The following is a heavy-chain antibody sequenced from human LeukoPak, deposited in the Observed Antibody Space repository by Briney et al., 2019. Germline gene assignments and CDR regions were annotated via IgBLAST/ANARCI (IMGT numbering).Heavy chain of an antibody. D-gene: IGHD3-10*02. J-gene: IGHJ6*04. CDR2: ISGSGGST. Sequence: GGSLRLSCAASAFTFSSYAMSWVRQAQGKGLEWVSSISGSGGSTYYADSVKGRFTISRDNAKNSLYLQMNSLRAEDTAVYYCAELGITMIGGVWGKGTTVTISS. CDR1: AFTFSSYA. V-gene: IGHV3-23*01. CDR3: AELGITMIGGV.